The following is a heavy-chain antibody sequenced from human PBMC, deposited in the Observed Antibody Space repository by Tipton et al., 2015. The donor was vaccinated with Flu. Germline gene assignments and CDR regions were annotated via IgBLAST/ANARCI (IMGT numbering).Heavy chain of an antibody. Sequence: SLRLSCTASGFNLGDYGMTWVRQAPGKGVEWLSGISWNGGSTGYAESVKGRFTISRDNSKNSVYLDMSSLSADDTALYFCARATGGGNTLLQQFYYYGMDAWGQGTTVTVSS. CDR1: GFNLGDYG. V-gene: IGHV3-20*04. D-gene: IGHD3-16*01. CDR3: ARATGGGNTLLQQFYYYGMDA. J-gene: IGHJ6*02. CDR2: ISWNGGST.